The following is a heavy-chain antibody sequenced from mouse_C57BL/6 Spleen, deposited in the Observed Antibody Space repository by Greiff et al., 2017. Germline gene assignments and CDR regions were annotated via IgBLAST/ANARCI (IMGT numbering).Heavy chain of an antibody. CDR2: IDPETGGT. CDR3: TGYIVDY. CDR1: GYTFTDYE. D-gene: IGHD1-3*01. V-gene: IGHV1-15*01. J-gene: IGHJ4*01. Sequence: QVQLQQSGAELVRPGASVTLSCKASGYTFTDYEMHWVKQTPVHGLEWIGAIDPETGGTAYDQKFKGKAILTADKSSSTAYMVLRSLTSEDSAVYYWTGYIVDYWGQGTSVTVSS.